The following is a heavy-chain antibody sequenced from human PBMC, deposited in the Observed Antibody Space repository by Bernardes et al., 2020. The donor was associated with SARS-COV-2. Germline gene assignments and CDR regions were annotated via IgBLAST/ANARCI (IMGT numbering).Heavy chain of an antibody. Sequence: SETLSLTCAVYGGSFSGYYWSWIRQPPGKGLEWIGEINHSGSTNYNPSLKSRVTISVDTAKNQLSLKLSSVTAADTAVYYCARVPLDYWGQGTLVTVSS. CDR3: ARVPLDY. J-gene: IGHJ4*02. V-gene: IGHV4-34*01. CDR2: INHSGST. CDR1: GGSFSGYY.